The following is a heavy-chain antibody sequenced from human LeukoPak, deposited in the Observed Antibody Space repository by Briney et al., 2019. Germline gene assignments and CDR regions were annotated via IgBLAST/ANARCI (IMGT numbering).Heavy chain of an antibody. CDR2: TYYRSKWYN. CDR3: ARDAGSGWAPLDY. V-gene: IGHV6-1*01. D-gene: IGHD6-19*01. CDR1: GDSVSSNRDA. Sequence: SQTLSLTCAISGDSVSSNRDAWNWIRQSPSRGLEWLGRTYYRSKWYNDYAVSMKSRITINPDTSKAQFPLQLNSVTPEDTAVYYCARDAGSGWAPLDYWGQGTLVTVSS. J-gene: IGHJ4*02.